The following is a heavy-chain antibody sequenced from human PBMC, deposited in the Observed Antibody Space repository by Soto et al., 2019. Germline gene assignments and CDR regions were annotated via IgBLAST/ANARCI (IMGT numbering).Heavy chain of an antibody. J-gene: IGHJ4*02. CDR1: GFTFRNFV. V-gene: IGHV3-23*01. D-gene: IGHD2-21*01. CDR2: IRGTGGET. CDR3: AQDRGWGVVSPSHDY. Sequence: EVQLLESEGGIVQPGGSLRVSCVASGFTFRNFVMSWVRQAPGKGLEWVSAIRGTGGETFYADSVKGRFTISRDNSKNTLYLQMNSLGDEDTALYFCAQDRGWGVVSPSHDYWGQGTLVTVSS.